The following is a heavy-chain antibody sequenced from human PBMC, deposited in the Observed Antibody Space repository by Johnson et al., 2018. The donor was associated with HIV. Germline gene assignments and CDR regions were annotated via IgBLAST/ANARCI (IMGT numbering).Heavy chain of an antibody. V-gene: IGHV3-20*04. CDR1: GFTFSSYT. CDR2: INWNGGNT. Sequence: VQVVESGGGVVQPGRSLRLSCAASGFTFSSYTLHWVRQGPGKGLEWVSGINWNGGNTGYADSVKGRFTISRDNAKNSLDLQMNSLRVEDTALYYCARDRGYGDAFDIWGQGTMVTVSS. D-gene: IGHD5-18*01. CDR3: ARDRGYGDAFDI. J-gene: IGHJ3*02.